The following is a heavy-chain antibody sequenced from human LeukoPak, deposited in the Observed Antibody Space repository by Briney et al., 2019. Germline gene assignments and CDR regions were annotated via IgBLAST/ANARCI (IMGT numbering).Heavy chain of an antibody. V-gene: IGHV3-64D*06. CDR3: VRGTGY. CDR2: ISSNGDNT. Sequence: GGSLRLSCSVSGFTFSTYVMHWFRQAPGKGLEYVSAISSNGDNTYYADSVKGRFTISRDNSKNTLYLQMSSLRADDTAVYYCVRGTGYWGQGTLVTVSS. J-gene: IGHJ4*02. CDR1: GFTFSTYV.